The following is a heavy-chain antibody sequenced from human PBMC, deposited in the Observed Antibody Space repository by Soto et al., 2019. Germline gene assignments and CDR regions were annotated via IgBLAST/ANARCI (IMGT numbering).Heavy chain of an antibody. J-gene: IGHJ2*01. CDR1: GFVFSSDD. D-gene: IGHD5-18*01. CDR3: ARARPWIQLSHWYFDL. CDR2: ISSSGNTL. Sequence: GGSLRLSCAASGFVFSSDDMTWVRQAPGKGLVWISYISSSGNTLYYADSVKGRFIISRDNANNSLFLQMNSLRAEDTAIYFCARARPWIQLSHWYFDLWGRGTLVTVSS. V-gene: IGHV3-48*03.